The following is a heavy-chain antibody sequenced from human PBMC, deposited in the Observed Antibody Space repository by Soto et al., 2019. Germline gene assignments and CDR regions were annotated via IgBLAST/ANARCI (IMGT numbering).Heavy chain of an antibody. Sequence: EVQRVESGGGLVKPGGSLRLSCTASGFTFSSYSMNWVRQAPGKGLEWVSFISSSSSYIYYADSVKGRFTISRDNAKNSLYLQMNSLRAEDTAVYYCARDRIFGVVIINHYGMDVWGQGTTVTVSS. CDR2: ISSSSSYI. D-gene: IGHD3-3*01. V-gene: IGHV3-21*01. CDR3: ARDRIFGVVIINHYGMDV. CDR1: GFTFSSYS. J-gene: IGHJ6*02.